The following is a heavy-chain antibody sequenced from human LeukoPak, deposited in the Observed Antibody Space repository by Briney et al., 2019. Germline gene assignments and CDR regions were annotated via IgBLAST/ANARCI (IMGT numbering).Heavy chain of an antibody. J-gene: IGHJ4*02. CDR3: TRSGYPHPYHFES. CDR1: GFSVRTNF. V-gene: IGHV3-53*01. CDR2: IYTGGGT. Sequence: GGSLRLSCAVSGFSVRTNFMSWVRQAPGKGLEWVSVIYTGGGTDHADSVKGRFTISRDNSKNTLSLQMNSLRADDTAIYYCTRSGYPHPYHFESWGQGTLVTVSS. D-gene: IGHD3-22*01.